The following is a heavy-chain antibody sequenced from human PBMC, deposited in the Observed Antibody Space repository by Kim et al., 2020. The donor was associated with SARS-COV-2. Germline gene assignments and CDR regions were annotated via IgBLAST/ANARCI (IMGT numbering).Heavy chain of an antibody. CDR2: INSDGTNT. V-gene: IGHV3-74*01. CDR3: ARVSRSAMDV. CDR1: GFTFSGYW. J-gene: IGHJ6*02. Sequence: GGSLRLSCAASGFTFSGYWMVWVRQAAGKGLVCVSRINSDGTNTAYADSVKGRITISRDNAKNTLYLQMNSLRAEDTALSLCARVSRSAMDVWGQGTAVT.